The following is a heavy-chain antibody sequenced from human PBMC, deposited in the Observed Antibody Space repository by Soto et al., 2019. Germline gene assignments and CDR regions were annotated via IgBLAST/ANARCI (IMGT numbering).Heavy chain of an antibody. D-gene: IGHD1-26*01. CDR1: GFTFDNYG. V-gene: IGHV3-30*18. CDR2: ISYDGKNQ. CDR3: AKGFFVGATTSPFES. J-gene: IGHJ4*02. Sequence: VRLVHSGGGVVQPGRALTLACVASGFTFDNYGMHWVRQAPGQGLDWVAVISYDGKNQYYEGSVKGRFTISRDNSRNTLYLLMNNLRPEDTGVYYCAKGFFVGATTSPFESWGQGPLVAVST.